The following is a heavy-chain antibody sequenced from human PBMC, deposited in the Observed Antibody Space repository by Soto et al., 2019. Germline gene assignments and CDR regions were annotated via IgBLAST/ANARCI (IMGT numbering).Heavy chain of an antibody. CDR2: ISAYNGNT. V-gene: IGHV1-18*01. CDR3: ARVWSDCSGGSCYPGYYGMDV. CDR1: GYTFTSYG. D-gene: IGHD2-15*01. J-gene: IGHJ6*02. Sequence: ASVKVSCQASGYTFTSYGISWVRQAPGQGLEWMGWISAYNGNTNYAQMLQGRVAMTTDTSTSTAYMELRSLRSDDTAVYYCARVWSDCSGGSCYPGYYGMDVWG.